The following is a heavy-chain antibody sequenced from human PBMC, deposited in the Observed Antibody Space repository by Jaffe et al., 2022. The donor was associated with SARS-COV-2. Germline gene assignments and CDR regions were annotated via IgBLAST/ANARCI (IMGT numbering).Heavy chain of an antibody. CDR3: ANGYCSGGSCYPFDY. CDR1: GFTFSSYG. CDR2: ISYDGSNK. J-gene: IGHJ4*02. V-gene: IGHV3-30*18. Sequence: QVQLVESGGGVVQPGRSLRLSCAASGFTFSSYGMHWVRQAPGKGLEWVAVISYDGSNKYYADSVKGRFTISRDNSKNTLYLQMNSLRAEDTAVYYCANGYCSGGSCYPFDYWGQGTLVTVSS. D-gene: IGHD2-15*01.